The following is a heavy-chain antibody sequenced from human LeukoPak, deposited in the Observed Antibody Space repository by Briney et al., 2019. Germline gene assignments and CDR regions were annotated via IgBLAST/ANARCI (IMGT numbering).Heavy chain of an antibody. CDR2: INPNSGGT. Sequence: WASVKVSCKASGYTFTGYYMHWVRQAPGQGLEWMGWINPNSGGTNYAQKFQGWVTMTRDTSISTAYMELSRLRSDDTAVYYCAREIRAWFGELIFWFDPWGQGTLVTVSS. CDR3: AREIRAWFGELIFWFDP. J-gene: IGHJ5*02. D-gene: IGHD3-10*01. CDR1: GYTFTGYY. V-gene: IGHV1-2*04.